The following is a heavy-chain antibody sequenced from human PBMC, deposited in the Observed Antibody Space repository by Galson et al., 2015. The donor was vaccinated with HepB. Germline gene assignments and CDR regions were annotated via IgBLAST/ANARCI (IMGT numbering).Heavy chain of an antibody. Sequence: SLRLSCAASGFTFSNYWMTWVRQAPGKGLEWVANIKQDGREEYYVDSVKGRFTISRDNAKNSLYLQMNSLRVEDTAVYYCASSPSVARIDYWAQGTLVTVSS. CDR3: ASSPSVARIDY. V-gene: IGHV3-7*01. J-gene: IGHJ4*02. D-gene: IGHD4-23*01. CDR2: IKQDGREE. CDR1: GFTFSNYW.